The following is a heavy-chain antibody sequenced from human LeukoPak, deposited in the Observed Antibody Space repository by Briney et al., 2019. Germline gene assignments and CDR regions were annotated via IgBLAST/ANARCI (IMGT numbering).Heavy chain of an antibody. Sequence: GGSLRLSCAASGFTFSSYAMAWVRQAPEQGLEWVSVIGRSGADIQYADSVKGRFTISRDNSKNMLYLQMSSLRAEDTAVYYCARDGCSTTNCPFDDWGQGILVTVSS. J-gene: IGHJ4*02. CDR3: ARDGCSTTNCPFDD. CDR2: IGRSGADI. CDR1: GFTFSSYA. V-gene: IGHV3-23*01. D-gene: IGHD2-2*01.